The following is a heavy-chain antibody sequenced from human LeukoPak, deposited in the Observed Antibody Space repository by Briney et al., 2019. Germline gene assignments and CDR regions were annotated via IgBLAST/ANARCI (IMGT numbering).Heavy chain of an antibody. V-gene: IGHV3-30-3*01. CDR2: ISYDGSNK. Sequence: GGSLRLSWAASGFTFSSYAMHWVRQAPGKGLEWVAVISYDGSNKYYADSVKGRFTISRDNSKNTLYLQMNSLRAEDTAVYYCARENPFILDYWGQGTLVTVSS. J-gene: IGHJ4*02. CDR3: ARENPFILDY. CDR1: GFTFSSYA.